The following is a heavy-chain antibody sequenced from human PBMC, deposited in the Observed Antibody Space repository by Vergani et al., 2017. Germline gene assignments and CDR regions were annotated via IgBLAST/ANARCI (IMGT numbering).Heavy chain of an antibody. D-gene: IGHD3-3*01. CDR3: ARRGVGAFDY. Sequence: DVPLVQSGAEVKTPGVSLKISCKVSGYSFTRYWIRWVRQLPGKGLEWMGIIYPGDSDTRYSPSFQAQVTIAADKSISTAYLQWGSLKASDTAMYYCARRGVGAFDYWGQGTLVTVSS. V-gene: IGHV5-51*01. J-gene: IGHJ4*02. CDR2: IYPGDSDT. CDR1: GYSFTRYW.